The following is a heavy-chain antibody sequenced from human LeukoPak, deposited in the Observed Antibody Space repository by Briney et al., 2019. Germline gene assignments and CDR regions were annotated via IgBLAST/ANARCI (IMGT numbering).Heavy chain of an antibody. J-gene: IGHJ4*02. V-gene: IGHV3-7*03. CDR3: ARDNGWSADF. Sequence: GGSLRLSCAASGFTFSNYWMTWVRQAPGKGLEWVANIKQNGTEKYYVDSVKGRFTISRDNAKNSLFLQMNSLRAEDTAVYYCARDNGWSADFWGRGTLVTVSS. D-gene: IGHD2-15*01. CDR1: GFTFSNYW. CDR2: IKQNGTEK.